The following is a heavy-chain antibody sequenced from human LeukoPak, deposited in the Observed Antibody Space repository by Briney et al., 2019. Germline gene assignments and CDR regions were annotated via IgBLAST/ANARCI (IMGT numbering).Heavy chain of an antibody. CDR2: ISGSGGST. Sequence: GGSLRLSCAASGFTFSSYAMSWDRQAPGKGLEWVSAISGSGGSTYYADSVKGRFTISRDNSKNTLYLQMNSLRAEDTAVYYCAKGVTYYDILTGFHDYYYGMDVWGQGTTVTVSS. D-gene: IGHD3-9*01. CDR3: AKGVTYYDILTGFHDYYYGMDV. CDR1: GFTFSSYA. J-gene: IGHJ6*02. V-gene: IGHV3-23*01.